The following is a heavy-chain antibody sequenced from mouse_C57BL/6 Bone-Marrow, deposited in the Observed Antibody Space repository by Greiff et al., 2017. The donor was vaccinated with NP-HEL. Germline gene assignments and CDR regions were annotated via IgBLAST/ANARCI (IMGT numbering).Heavy chain of an antibody. V-gene: IGHV1-26*01. Sequence: VQLQQSGPELVKPGASVKISCKASGYTFTDYYMNWVKQSHGKSLEWIGDINPNNGDTFYNQKFKGKATLTVDKSSSTAHMELRSLTSEDSAVYYCARRAYYYGSSYFDYWGQGTTLTVSS. CDR3: ARRAYYYGSSYFDY. CDR2: INPNNGDT. J-gene: IGHJ2*01. CDR1: GYTFTDYY. D-gene: IGHD1-1*01.